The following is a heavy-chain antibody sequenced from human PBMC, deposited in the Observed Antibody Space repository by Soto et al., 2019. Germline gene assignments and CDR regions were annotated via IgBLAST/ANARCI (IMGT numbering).Heavy chain of an antibody. CDR1: GYTFTSYG. CDR3: ATSLSTYYDFWSGPDY. J-gene: IGHJ4*02. D-gene: IGHD3-3*01. V-gene: IGHV1-18*01. CDR2: ISAYNGNT. Sequence: ASVKVSCKASGYTFTSYGISWVRQAPGQGLEWMGWISAYNGNTNYAQKLQGRVTMTTDTSTSTAYMELRSLRSDDTAVYYCATSLSTYYDFWSGPDYWGQGXLVTVYS.